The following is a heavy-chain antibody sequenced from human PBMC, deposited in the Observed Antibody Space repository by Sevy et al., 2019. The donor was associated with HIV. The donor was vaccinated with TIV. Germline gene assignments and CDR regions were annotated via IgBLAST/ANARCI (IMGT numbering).Heavy chain of an antibody. D-gene: IGHD7-27*01. CDR3: AKRRGTGYYYYYGMDV. Sequence: GGCLRLSCAASGFTFSSYAMSWVRQAPGKGLEWVSAISGSGGSTYYADSVKGRFTISRDNSKNTLYLQMNSLRAEDTAVYYCAKRRGTGYYYYYGMDVWGQGTTVTVSS. V-gene: IGHV3-23*01. CDR1: GFTFSSYA. J-gene: IGHJ6*02. CDR2: ISGSGGST.